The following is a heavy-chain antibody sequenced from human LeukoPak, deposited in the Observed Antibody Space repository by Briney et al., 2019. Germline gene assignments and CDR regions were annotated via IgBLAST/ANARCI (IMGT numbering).Heavy chain of an antibody. CDR2: IYYSGST. J-gene: IGHJ4*02. CDR1: GVSISSYY. Sequence: SETLSLTCTVSGVSISSYYWSWIRQPPGKGLEWIGYIYYSGSTNYNPSLKSRVTISVDTSKNQFSLKLSPVTAADTAVYYCARASDYTAMVYDYWGQGTLVTVSS. CDR3: ARASDYTAMVYDY. D-gene: IGHD5-18*01. V-gene: IGHV4-59*01.